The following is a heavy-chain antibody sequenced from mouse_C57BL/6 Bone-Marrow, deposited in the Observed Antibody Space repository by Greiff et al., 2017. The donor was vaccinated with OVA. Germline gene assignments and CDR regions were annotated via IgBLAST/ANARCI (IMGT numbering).Heavy chain of an antibody. Sequence: VMLVESGPGILQPSQTLSLSCSFSGFSLSTFGMGVGWIRQPSGKGLEWLAHIWWDDDKYYNPDRKSRITISKDTSKNQVVIKNANVDTADTATYDCARIAGYCGSYFDYWGQGTTLTVSS. J-gene: IGHJ2*01. D-gene: IGHD1-1*01. V-gene: IGHV8-8*01. CDR2: IWWDDDK. CDR3: ARIAGYCGSYFDY. CDR1: GFSLSTFGMG.